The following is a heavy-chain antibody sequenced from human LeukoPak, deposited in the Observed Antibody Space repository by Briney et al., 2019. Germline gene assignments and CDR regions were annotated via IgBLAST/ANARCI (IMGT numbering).Heavy chain of an antibody. J-gene: IGHJ4*02. CDR1: GASISSYY. Sequence: SETLSLTCTVSGASISSYYWSWIRQPPGKGLEWIGYIYYSGSTNYNPSLKSRVTISVDTSKNQFSLKLSFVTAADTAVYYCARHRSRIGAAGILDYWGQGALVTVSS. D-gene: IGHD6-13*01. CDR3: ARHRSRIGAAGILDY. V-gene: IGHV4-59*08. CDR2: IYYSGST.